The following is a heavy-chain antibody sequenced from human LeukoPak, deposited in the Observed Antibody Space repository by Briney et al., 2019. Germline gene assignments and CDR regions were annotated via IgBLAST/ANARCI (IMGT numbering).Heavy chain of an antibody. Sequence: SLRLSCAASGLTFDDYAMHWVRQAPGKGLEWVSGISWNSGSIGYADSVKGRFTISRDNAKNSLYLQMNSLRAEDMALYYCAKDKGYSGYATFFDYWGQGTLVTVSS. D-gene: IGHD5-12*01. CDR1: GLTFDDYA. V-gene: IGHV3-9*03. J-gene: IGHJ4*02. CDR2: ISWNSGSI. CDR3: AKDKGYSGYATFFDY.